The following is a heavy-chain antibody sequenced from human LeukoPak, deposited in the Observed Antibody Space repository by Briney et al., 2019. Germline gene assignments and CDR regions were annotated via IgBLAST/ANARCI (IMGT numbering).Heavy chain of an antibody. D-gene: IGHD1-20*01. J-gene: IGHJ4*02. CDR2: ISYDGSNK. V-gene: IGHV3-30*18. CDR1: GFRISKSW. Sequence: GGSLRLSCAASGFRISKSWMTWVRQSPGKGLEWVAVISYDGSNKYYADSVRGRFTISRDNSKNTLYLHMNSLRPEDTAVYYCAKSRHPYNWNDGAFFDYWGQGTLVTVSS. CDR3: AKSRHPYNWNDGAFFDY.